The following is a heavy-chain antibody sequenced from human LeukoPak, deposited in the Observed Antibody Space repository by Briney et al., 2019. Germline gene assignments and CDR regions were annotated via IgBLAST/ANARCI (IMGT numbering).Heavy chain of an antibody. CDR1: GFTFSGYS. CDR2: ISSGSTYI. D-gene: IGHD3-22*01. Sequence: GGSLRLSCAASGFTFSGYSMNWVRQAPGKGLEWVSSISSGSTYILYADSVKGRFTISRDNAKNSLYLQMNSLRAEDTAVYYCAKVSGSGYPAYYYYYMDVWGKGTTVTISS. V-gene: IGHV3-21*01. J-gene: IGHJ6*03. CDR3: AKVSGSGYPAYYYYYMDV.